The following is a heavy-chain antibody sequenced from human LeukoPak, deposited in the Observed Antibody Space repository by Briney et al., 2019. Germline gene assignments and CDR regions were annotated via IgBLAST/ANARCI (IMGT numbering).Heavy chain of an antibody. CDR3: ARYSGGSYFIADY. CDR2: IYYSGST. CDR1: GGSISSYY. J-gene: IGHJ4*02. V-gene: IGHV4-59*08. D-gene: IGHD1-26*01. Sequence: SETLSLTCTVSGGSISSYYWSWIRQPPGKGLERIGYIYYSGSTNYNPSLKSRVTISVDTSKNQFSLKLSSVTAADTAVYYCARYSGGSYFIADYWGQGTLVTVSS.